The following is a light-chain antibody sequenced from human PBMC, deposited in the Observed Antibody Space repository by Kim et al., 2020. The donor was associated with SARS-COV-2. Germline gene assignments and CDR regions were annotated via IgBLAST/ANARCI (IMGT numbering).Light chain of an antibody. J-gene: IGLJ3*02. CDR2: RNN. Sequence: GQRVTISCYGSRTNIGSNYVDWYQQLPGTAPKLLIYRNNQRPSGVPDRFSGSKSGTSASLAISGVRSEDEADYYCAAWDDSLSGRVFGGGTQLTVL. CDR1: RTNIGSNY. CDR3: AAWDDSLSGRV. V-gene: IGLV1-47*01.